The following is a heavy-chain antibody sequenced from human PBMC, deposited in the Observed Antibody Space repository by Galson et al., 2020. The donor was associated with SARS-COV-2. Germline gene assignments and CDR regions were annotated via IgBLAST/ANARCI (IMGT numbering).Heavy chain of an antibody. V-gene: IGHV3-30*03. CDR3: ASCLGGRNGYDLHYFAMDV. D-gene: IGHD2-2*01. CDR2: ISFDGSEI. CDR1: QFTFSGYV. J-gene: IGHJ6*02. Sequence: GESLKISCATSQFTFSGYVMHWVRQAPGKGLEWVAVISFDGSEIYYADSVKDRFTVSRDNSENKLYLQMNNLRPEDSAVYYCASCLGGRNGYDLHYFAMDVWGQGTTVTVSS.